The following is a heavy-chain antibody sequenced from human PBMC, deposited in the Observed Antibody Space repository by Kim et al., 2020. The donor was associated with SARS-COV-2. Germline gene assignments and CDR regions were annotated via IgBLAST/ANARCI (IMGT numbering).Heavy chain of an antibody. V-gene: IGHV4-34*01. J-gene: IGHJ4*02. Sequence: SETLSLTCAVYGGSFSGYYWSWIRQPPGKGLEWIGEINHSGSTNYNPSLKSRVTISVDTSKNQFSLKLSSVTAADTAVYYCARGRRMPLWGQGTLVTVSS. CDR3: ARGRRMPL. CDR2: INHSGST. CDR1: GGSFSGYY. D-gene: IGHD2-15*01.